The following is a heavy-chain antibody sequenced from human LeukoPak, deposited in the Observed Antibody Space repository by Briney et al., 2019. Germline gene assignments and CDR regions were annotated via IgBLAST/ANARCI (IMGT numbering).Heavy chain of an antibody. Sequence: PSETLSLTCSVSGGSINGFYWSWIRQAPGKGLDWMGYIYYTGSSDYCPSLKSRLIFSIDTSKNQFSLTLRSVTAADTAVYYCARASGTGSLRFDPWGQGVPVIVSS. V-gene: IGHV4-59*01. CDR3: ARASGTGSLRFDP. CDR2: IYYTGSS. CDR1: GGSINGFY. D-gene: IGHD3-10*01. J-gene: IGHJ5*02.